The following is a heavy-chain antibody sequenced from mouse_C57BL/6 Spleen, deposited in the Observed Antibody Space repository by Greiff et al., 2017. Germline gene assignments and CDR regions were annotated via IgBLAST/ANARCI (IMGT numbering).Heavy chain of an antibody. V-gene: IGHV5-6*01. J-gene: IGHJ4*01. Sequence: EVQRVESGGDLVKPGGSLKLSCAASGFTFSSYGMSWVRQTPDKRLEWVATISSGGSYTYYPDSVKGRFTISRDNAKNTLYLQMSSLKSEDTAMYYCARRDDYGSAGYAMDYWGQGTSVTVSS. D-gene: IGHD1-1*01. CDR3: ARRDDYGSAGYAMDY. CDR1: GFTFSSYG. CDR2: ISSGGSYT.